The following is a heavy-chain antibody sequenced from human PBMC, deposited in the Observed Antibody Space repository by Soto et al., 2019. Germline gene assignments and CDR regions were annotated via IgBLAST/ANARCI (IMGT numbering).Heavy chain of an antibody. V-gene: IGHV3-23*01. CDR1: GFTFSSYA. CDR2: ISGSGGST. D-gene: IGHD5-12*01. J-gene: IGHJ6*03. Sequence: GESLKISCAASGFTFSSYAMSWVRQAPGKGLEWVSAISGSGGSTYYADSVKGRFTISRDNSKNTLYLQMNSLRAEDTAVYYCAKDRSGYAPLLYMDVWGKGTTVTVSS. CDR3: AKDRSGYAPLLYMDV.